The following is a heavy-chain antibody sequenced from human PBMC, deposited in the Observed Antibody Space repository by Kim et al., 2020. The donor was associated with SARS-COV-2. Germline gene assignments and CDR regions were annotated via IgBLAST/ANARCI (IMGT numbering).Heavy chain of an antibody. D-gene: IGHD2-15*01. CDR2: ISAYNGNT. V-gene: IGHV1-18*01. CDR1: GYTFTSYG. CDR3: ARTILGYCSGGSCSAFDY. J-gene: IGHJ4*01. Sequence: ASVKVSCKASGYTFTSYGISWVRQAPGQGLEWMGWISAYNGNTNYAQKLQGRVTMTTDTSTSTAYMELRSLRSDDTAVYYCARTILGYCSGGSCSAFDYWGHGTLVTVSS.